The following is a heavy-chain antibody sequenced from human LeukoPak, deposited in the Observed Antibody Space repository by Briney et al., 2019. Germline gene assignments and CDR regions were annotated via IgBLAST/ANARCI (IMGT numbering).Heavy chain of an antibody. D-gene: IGHD2-2*01. V-gene: IGHV4-4*07. CDR3: ARDRWDEDVVPAAYWFDP. CDR2: IYTSGST. CDR1: GGSISSYY. J-gene: IGHJ5*02. Sequence: SSETLSLTCTVSGGSISSYYWSWIRQPAGKGLEWIGRIYTSGSTNYNPSLKSRVTMSVDTSKNQFSLKLSSVTAADTAVYYCARDRWDEDVVPAAYWFDPWGQGTLVTVSS.